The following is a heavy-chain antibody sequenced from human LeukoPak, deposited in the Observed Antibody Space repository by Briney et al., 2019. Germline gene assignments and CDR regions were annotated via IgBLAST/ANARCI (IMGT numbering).Heavy chain of an antibody. J-gene: IGHJ3*02. CDR1: GFTFSSYW. CDR2: IKEDGTEK. V-gene: IGHV3-7*01. CDR3: ARDRNYFSFLIYYDAFDI. D-gene: IGHD3-16*01. Sequence: PGGSLRPSCTASGFTFSSYWMTWVRQAPGKGLDWVANIKEDGTEKFYVDSVEGRFTISRDNARNSLYLQMNSLRAEDTAVYYCARDRNYFSFLIYYDAFDIWGQGTMVTVSS.